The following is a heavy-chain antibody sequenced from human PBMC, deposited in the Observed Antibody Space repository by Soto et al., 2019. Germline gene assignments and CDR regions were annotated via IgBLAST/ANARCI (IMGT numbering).Heavy chain of an antibody. Sequence: SETLSLTCTVSGGSMSPYYWSWIRQAPGKGLEWIANIYYRGNTNYNPSLESRVTISVDTSKNQFSLKLSSVTAADTAVYYCARGVGYCSGGSCYGAFDIWGQGTMVTVSS. CDR3: ARGVGYCSGGSCYGAFDI. V-gene: IGHV4-59*01. J-gene: IGHJ3*02. CDR1: GGSMSPYY. D-gene: IGHD2-15*01. CDR2: IYYRGNT.